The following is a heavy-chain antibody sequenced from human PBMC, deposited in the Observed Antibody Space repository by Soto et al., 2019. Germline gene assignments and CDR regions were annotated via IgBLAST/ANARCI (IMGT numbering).Heavy chain of an antibody. D-gene: IGHD2-15*01. CDR2: ISYDGSNK. J-gene: IGHJ4*02. V-gene: IGHV3-30-3*01. Sequence: VQLVESGGGVVQPGGSLRLSCAASGFTFSSYAMHWVRQAPGKGLEWVAVISYDGSNKYYADSVKGRFTISRDNSKNTLYLQMNSLRAEDTAVYYCARVGGGSAWGQGTLVTVSS. CDR3: ARVGGGSA. CDR1: GFTFSSYA.